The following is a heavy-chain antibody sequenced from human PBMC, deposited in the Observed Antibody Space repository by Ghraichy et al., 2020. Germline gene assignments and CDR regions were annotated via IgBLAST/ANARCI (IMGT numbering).Heavy chain of an antibody. CDR3: ARAPPIAARPFDY. D-gene: IGHD6-6*01. CDR2: IYYSGST. V-gene: IGHV4-31*03. J-gene: IGHJ4*02. Sequence: SQTLSLTCTVSGGSISSGGYYWSWIRQHPGKGLEWIGYIYYSGSTYYNPSLKSRVTISVDTSKNQFSLKLSSVTAADTAVYYCARAPPIAARPFDYWGQGTLVTVSS. CDR1: GGSISSGGYY.